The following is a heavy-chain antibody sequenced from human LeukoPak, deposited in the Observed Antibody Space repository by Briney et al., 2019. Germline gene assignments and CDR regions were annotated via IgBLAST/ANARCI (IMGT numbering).Heavy chain of an antibody. CDR2: INPNSGGT. CDR3: ARVTSSGFGELLFDY. CDR1: GYTFTGYY. D-gene: IGHD3-10*01. J-gene: IGHJ4*02. Sequence: GASVKVSCKASGYTFTGYYMHWMRQAPGQGLEWMGWINPNSGGTNYAQKFQGRVTMTRDTSISTAYMELSRLRSDDTAVYYCARVTSSGFGELLFDYWGQGTLVTVSS. V-gene: IGHV1-2*02.